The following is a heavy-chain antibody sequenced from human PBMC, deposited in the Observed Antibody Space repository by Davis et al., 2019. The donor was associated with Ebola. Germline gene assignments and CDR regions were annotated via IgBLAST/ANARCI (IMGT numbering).Heavy chain of an antibody. J-gene: IGHJ4*02. CDR3: AKVTEGRWSRHPFDC. D-gene: IGHD2-15*01. CDR2: LSGSGDSP. Sequence: PGGSLRLSCAASGLTFSTYSTNWVRHAPGRGLEWVAGLSGSGDSPYYADSVKGRFSISRDNSRNTVSLQMSSLRADDTAVYYCAKVTEGRWSRHPFDCWGQGTLVTVSS. V-gene: IGHV3-23*01. CDR1: GLTFSTYS.